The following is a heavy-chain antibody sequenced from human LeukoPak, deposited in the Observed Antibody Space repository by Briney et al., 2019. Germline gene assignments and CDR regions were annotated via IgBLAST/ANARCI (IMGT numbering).Heavy chain of an antibody. V-gene: IGHV3-48*03. CDR2: IGSSGSTT. J-gene: IGHJ4*02. D-gene: IGHD6-19*01. CDR3: ALLAVASDFDY. CDR1: GFPFSVYE. Sequence: GGSLRLSCAVSGFPFSVYEMNWVRQAPGKGLEWVSNIGSSGSTTYYADSVKGRFSISRDNAKSSLYLQMNSLRVEDTAVYYCALLAVASDFDYWGQGALVTVSS.